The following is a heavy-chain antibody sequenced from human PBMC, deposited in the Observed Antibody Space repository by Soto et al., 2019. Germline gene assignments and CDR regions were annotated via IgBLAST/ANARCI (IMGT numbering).Heavy chain of an antibody. J-gene: IGHJ6*03. V-gene: IGHV2-5*02. CDR3: ALSGPGVVEGGYDSHRSLGYYYYYMDV. D-gene: IGHD5-12*01. CDR1: GFSLSTSGVG. CDR2: IYWDADR. Sequence: QITLKESGPTLVKPTQTLTLTCTFSGFSLSTSGVGVGWIRQPPGKALEWLALIYWDADRRYSPSLRSRLTITEDTSKHQVGLTMTNMDPVDTATYYCALSGPGVVEGGYDSHRSLGYYYYYMDVWGKGTTVTVSS.